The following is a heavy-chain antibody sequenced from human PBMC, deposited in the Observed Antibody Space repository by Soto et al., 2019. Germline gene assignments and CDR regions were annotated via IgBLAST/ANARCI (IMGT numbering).Heavy chain of an antibody. CDR2: ISGSGGST. Sequence: GGSLRLSCAASGFTFSSYAMSWVRQAPGEGLEWVSAISGSGGSTYYADSVKGRFTISRDNSKSTLYLQMNSLRAEDTAVYYCAKELLWFGELFSAFDIWGQGTMVTVSS. CDR3: AKELLWFGELFSAFDI. V-gene: IGHV3-23*01. CDR1: GFTFSSYA. J-gene: IGHJ3*02. D-gene: IGHD3-10*01.